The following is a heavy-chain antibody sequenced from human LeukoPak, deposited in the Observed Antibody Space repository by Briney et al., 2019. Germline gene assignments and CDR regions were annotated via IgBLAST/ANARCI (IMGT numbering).Heavy chain of an antibody. CDR3: AKDHTTYQDGDWFDP. CDR2: IYYSGST. D-gene: IGHD1-26*01. Sequence: SETLSLTCTVSGGSISRSSYYWGWIRQPPGKELEWIGSIYYSGSTYYNPSLKSRVTISVDTSKNQFSLKLSSVTAADTAVYYCAKDHTTYQDGDWFDPWGQGTLVTVSS. V-gene: IGHV4-39*02. J-gene: IGHJ5*02. CDR1: GGSISRSSYY.